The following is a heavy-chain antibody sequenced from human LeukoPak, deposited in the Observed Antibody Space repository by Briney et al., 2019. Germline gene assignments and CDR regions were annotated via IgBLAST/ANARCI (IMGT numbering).Heavy chain of an antibody. Sequence: PGGSLRLSCAASGFTFSSYGMHWVRQAPGKGLEWVAVIWYDGSNKYYADSVKGRFTISRGNSKNTLYLQMNSLRAEDTAVYYCAREIQTAMVTNYYYGMDVWGQGTTVTVSS. CDR1: GFTFSSYG. D-gene: IGHD5-18*01. CDR2: IWYDGSNK. J-gene: IGHJ6*02. V-gene: IGHV3-33*01. CDR3: AREIQTAMVTNYYYGMDV.